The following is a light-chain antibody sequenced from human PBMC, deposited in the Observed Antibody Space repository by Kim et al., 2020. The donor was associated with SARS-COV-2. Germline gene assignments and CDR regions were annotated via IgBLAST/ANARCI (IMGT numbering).Light chain of an antibody. Sequence: SVGGRVTITCRASQSINAYLNWYQQKPGKAPKLLIYAASTLQSGVPSRFSGSGSGTDFTLTINSLQTEDFATYCCQQSHTAPLLTFGGGTKVDIK. CDR2: AAS. CDR3: QQSHTAPLLT. J-gene: IGKJ4*01. V-gene: IGKV1-39*01. CDR1: QSINAY.